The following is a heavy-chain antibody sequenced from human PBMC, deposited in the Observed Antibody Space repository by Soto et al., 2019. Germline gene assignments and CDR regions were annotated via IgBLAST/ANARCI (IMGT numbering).Heavy chain of an antibody. V-gene: IGHV3-48*02. D-gene: IGHD2-21*02. Sequence: EVQLVESGGDLVQRGGSLRLSCAASGFDFGIYSMNWVRQAPGKGLEWISYINGSSTTLYYADSVRGRFIISRDNAENSLYLQMNSLRDDDTAVYFCARGDRFRCIGGHCFSDGLFLSWGQGTLVTVSP. CDR2: INGSSTTL. CDR3: ARGDRFRCIGGHCFSDGLFLS. CDR1: GFDFGIYS. J-gene: IGHJ5*02.